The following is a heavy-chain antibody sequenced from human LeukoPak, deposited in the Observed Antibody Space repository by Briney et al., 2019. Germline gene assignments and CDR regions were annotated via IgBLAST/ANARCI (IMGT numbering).Heavy chain of an antibody. CDR2: ISSTSSTI. J-gene: IGHJ4*02. CDR1: GLTFTSYS. D-gene: IGHD4-17*01. CDR3: ARDRHGDYASEY. V-gene: IGHV3-48*01. Sequence: PGGSVRVSCVACGLTFTSYSMNWLRPAPAKGVAGVSYISSTSSTIYYAESVKGRFKISRENAQNSLYLQMKRLRGEDTAVYYCARDRHGDYASEYWGEGTLVTVSS.